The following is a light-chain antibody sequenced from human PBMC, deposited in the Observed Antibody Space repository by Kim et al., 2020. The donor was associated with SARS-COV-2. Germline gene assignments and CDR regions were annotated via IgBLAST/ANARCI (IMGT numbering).Light chain of an antibody. V-gene: IGLV3-1*01. Sequence: SVAPGQTASITCCEDKLGDKYACWYQQKPGQSPVLVIYQDNKRPSGIPERFSGSNSGNTATLTISGTQAMDEADYYCQAWDSSTAVFGGGTQLTVL. CDR2: QDN. CDR1: KLGDKY. J-gene: IGLJ2*01. CDR3: QAWDSSTAV.